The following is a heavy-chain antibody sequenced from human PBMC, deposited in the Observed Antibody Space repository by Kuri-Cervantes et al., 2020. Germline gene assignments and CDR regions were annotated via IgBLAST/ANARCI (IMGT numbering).Heavy chain of an antibody. CDR2: MNPNSGNT. CDR3: ARNLVVVPADAYYYYGMDV. J-gene: IGHJ6*02. Sequence: ASVKVSCKASGYTFTSYDINWVRQATGQGLEWMGWMNPNSGNTGYAQRLQGRVTMTTDTSTSTAYMELRSLRSDDTAVYYCARNLVVVPADAYYYYGMDVWGQGTTVTVSS. CDR1: GYTFTSYD. V-gene: IGHV1-8*01. D-gene: IGHD2-2*01.